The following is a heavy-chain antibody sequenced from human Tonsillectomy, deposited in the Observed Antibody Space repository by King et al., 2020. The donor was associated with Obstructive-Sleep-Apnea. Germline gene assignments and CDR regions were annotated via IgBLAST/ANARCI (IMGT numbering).Heavy chain of an antibody. Sequence: VQLVESGGGVIQPGRSLRLSCAASGFTFSSCAMHWVRHAPGEGLEWVAVISYDGRNKYYGDSVKGRFTISRDNSKNTLYPQVNSLRAEDTAVYYCARDTVVLPTAMGGSDYWGQGTLVTVSS. J-gene: IGHJ4*02. CDR3: ARDTVVLPTAMGGSDY. D-gene: IGHD2-2*01. CDR1: GFTFSSCA. V-gene: IGHV3-30*04. CDR2: ISYDGRNK.